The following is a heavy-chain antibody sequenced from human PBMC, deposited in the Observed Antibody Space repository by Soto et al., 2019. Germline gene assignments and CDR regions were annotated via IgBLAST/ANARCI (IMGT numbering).Heavy chain of an antibody. Sequence: GGSLRLSCAASGFTFNSYSMNWVRQAPGKGLEWVSSISSSSSYIYYADSVKGRFTISRDNAKNSLYLQMNSLRAEDTAVYYCARGYSYDFWSGYLYYYYYYMDVWGKGTTVTVSS. D-gene: IGHD3-3*01. CDR2: ISSSSSYI. CDR1: GFTFNSYS. J-gene: IGHJ6*03. V-gene: IGHV3-21*01. CDR3: ARGYSYDFWSGYLYYYYYYMDV.